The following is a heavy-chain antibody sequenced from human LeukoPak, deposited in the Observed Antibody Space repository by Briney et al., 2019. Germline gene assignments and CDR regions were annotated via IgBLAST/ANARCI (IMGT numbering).Heavy chain of an antibody. V-gene: IGHV3-74*01. CDR1: GFTFSSHW. CDR3: VRGALRDCSYTSCTRGNWFDP. CDR2: INADGSGT. Sequence: GVSLRLSCAASGFTFSSHWMHWVRQAPEKGLVGVAHINADGSGTYYAASVKRRFTISRDNAKNTLYLQMHSLTAEDTAVYYCVRGALRDCSYTSCTRGNWFDPWGQGTLVTVSS. J-gene: IGHJ5*02. D-gene: IGHD2-2*01.